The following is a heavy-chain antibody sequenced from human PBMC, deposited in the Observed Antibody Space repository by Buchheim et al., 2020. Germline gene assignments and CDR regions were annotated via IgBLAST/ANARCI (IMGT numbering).Heavy chain of an antibody. J-gene: IGHJ4*02. CDR1: GFTFSSYE. CDR3: ASFSYYDFWSGYWGPFDY. CDR2: ISSSGSTI. V-gene: IGHV3-48*03. D-gene: IGHD3-3*01. Sequence: EVQLVESGGGLVQPGGSLRLSCAASGFTFSSYEMNWVRQAPGKGLEWVSYISSSGSTIYYADSVKGRFTISRDNAKNSLYLQMNSLRAEDTAVYYCASFSYYDFWSGYWGPFDYWGQGTL.